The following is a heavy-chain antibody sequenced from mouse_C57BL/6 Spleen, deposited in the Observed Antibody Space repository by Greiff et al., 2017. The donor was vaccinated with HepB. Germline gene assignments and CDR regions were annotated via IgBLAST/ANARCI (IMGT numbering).Heavy chain of an antibody. Sequence: VQLQHPGAELVRPGTSVKLSCKASGYTFTSYWMHWVKQRPGQGLEWIGVIDPSDSYTNYNQKFKGKATLTVDTSSSTAYMQLSSLTSEDSAVYYCARGIFITTVVDAMDYWGQGTSVTVSS. CDR1: GYTFTSYW. CDR3: ARGIFITTVVDAMDY. D-gene: IGHD1-1*01. CDR2: IDPSDSYT. V-gene: IGHV1-59*01. J-gene: IGHJ4*01.